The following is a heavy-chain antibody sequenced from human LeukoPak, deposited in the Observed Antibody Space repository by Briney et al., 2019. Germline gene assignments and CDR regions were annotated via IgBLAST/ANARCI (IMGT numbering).Heavy chain of an antibody. CDR1: GFSVSSNY. V-gene: IGHV3-53*01. D-gene: IGHD5-18*01. Sequence: PGGSLRLSCAASGFSVSSNYMSWVRRAPGKGLEWVSVIYSGDSTYYADSVKGRFTISRDNSKNTLYLQMNSLRAEDTAVYYCASGYSYGYDAFFWGQGTLVTVSS. J-gene: IGHJ4*02. CDR2: IYSGDST. CDR3: ASGYSYGYDAFF.